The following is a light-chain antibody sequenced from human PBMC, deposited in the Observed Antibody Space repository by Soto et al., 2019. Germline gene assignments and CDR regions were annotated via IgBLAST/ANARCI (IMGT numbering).Light chain of an antibody. CDR3: SSYAGSNNV. V-gene: IGLV2-8*01. Sequence: QSALTQPPSASGSPGQSVTISCTGTNSAVGGYNYVSWYQQHPGKAPKLIIYEVNKRPSGVPDRFSGSKTGNTASLTVSGLQAEDEDDYYCSSYAGSNNVFGGGTKVTVL. CDR2: EVN. CDR1: NSAVGGYNY. J-gene: IGLJ2*01.